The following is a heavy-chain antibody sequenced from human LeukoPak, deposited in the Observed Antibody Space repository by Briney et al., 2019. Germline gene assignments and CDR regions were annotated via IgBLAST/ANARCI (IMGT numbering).Heavy chain of an antibody. CDR3: ARVGSSSSNY. V-gene: IGHV3-48*04. D-gene: IGHD6-6*01. J-gene: IGHJ4*02. Sequence: GGSLRLSCAASGFTFSSYSMNWVRQAPGKGLEWVSYISSSSSTIYYADSVKGRFTISRDNAKNSLYLQMNSLRAEDTAVYYCARVGSSSSNYWGQETLVTVSS. CDR2: ISSSSSTI. CDR1: GFTFSSYS.